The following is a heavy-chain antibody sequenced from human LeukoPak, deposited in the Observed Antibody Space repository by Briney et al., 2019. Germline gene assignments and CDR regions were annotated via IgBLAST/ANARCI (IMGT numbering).Heavy chain of an antibody. Sequence: GSVKVSCKASGYTFTSYGISWVRQAPGQGLEWMGWISAYNGNTNYAQKLQGRVTMTTDTSTSTAYMELRSLRSDDTAVYYCAREGGGSGPNYYGMDVWGQGTTVTVSS. V-gene: IGHV1-18*01. CDR2: ISAYNGNT. D-gene: IGHD2-8*02. CDR3: AREGGGSGPNYYGMDV. CDR1: GYTFTSYG. J-gene: IGHJ6*02.